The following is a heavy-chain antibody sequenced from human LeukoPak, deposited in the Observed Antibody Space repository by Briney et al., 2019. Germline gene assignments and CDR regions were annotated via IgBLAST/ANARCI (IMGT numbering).Heavy chain of an antibody. Sequence: PGGSLRLSCAASGFTFSSYWMSWVRQAPGKGLEWVANIKQDGSEKYYVDSVKGRFTISRDNAKNSLFVHMNSLRAEDTAVYYCAREAKAILYHYYYIDVWGKGTTVTVSS. V-gene: IGHV3-7*01. CDR3: AREAKAILYHYYYIDV. CDR1: GFTFSSYW. CDR2: IKQDGSEK. D-gene: IGHD2-2*01. J-gene: IGHJ6*03.